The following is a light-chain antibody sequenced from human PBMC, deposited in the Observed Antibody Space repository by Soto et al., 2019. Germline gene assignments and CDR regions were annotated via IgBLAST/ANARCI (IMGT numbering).Light chain of an antibody. CDR1: SSDVGSYNL. V-gene: IGLV2-23*01. CDR2: EGS. CDR3: CSYAGSSTYVV. Sequence: QSALTQPASVSGSPGQSITISCTGTSSDVGSYNLVSWYQQHPGKAPKLMIYEGSKRPSGVSNRFSGSKSGNTASLTISGLLAEDEADYYCCSYAGSSTYVVFGGGTKLIVL. J-gene: IGLJ2*01.